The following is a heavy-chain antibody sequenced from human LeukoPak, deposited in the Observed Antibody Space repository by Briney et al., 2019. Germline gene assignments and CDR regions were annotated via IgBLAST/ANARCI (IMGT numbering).Heavy chain of an antibody. CDR1: GYTFTGYY. CDR3: ARDLLIVATITSYYYYGMDV. D-gene: IGHD5-12*01. Sequence: GASVTVSFKASGYTFTGYYMHGVRQAPGQGLEGMGWINPKSGGTNYAQKFQGRVTMTRDASISTAYMELSRLRSDDTAVYYCARDLLIVATITSYYYYGMDVWGQGTTVTVSS. CDR2: INPKSGGT. V-gene: IGHV1-2*02. J-gene: IGHJ6*02.